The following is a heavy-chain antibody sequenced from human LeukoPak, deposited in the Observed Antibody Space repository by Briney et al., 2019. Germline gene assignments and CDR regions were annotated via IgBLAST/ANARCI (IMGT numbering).Heavy chain of an antibody. V-gene: IGHV3-66*02. Sequence: PVGSLRLSCAPSTFTVFDHYITWVRPAPGRGLEWGAAIYSVGSTYYADSVKGPFTISRDKSKTTLYLQMTTLGAEETAVYYCARGAGVSHYYYYAMDIWGQGTTVTVSS. CDR1: TFTVFDHY. D-gene: IGHD2-21*01. CDR2: IYSVGST. J-gene: IGHJ6*02. CDR3: ARGAGVSHYYYYAMDI.